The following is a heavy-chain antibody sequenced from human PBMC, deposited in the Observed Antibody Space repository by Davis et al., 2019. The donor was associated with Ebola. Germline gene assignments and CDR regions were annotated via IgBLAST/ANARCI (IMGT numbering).Heavy chain of an antibody. V-gene: IGHV4-59*01. J-gene: IGHJ6*02. CDR2: IYYSGRT. Sequence: SETLSLTCTVSGGSISSYYWSWIRQPPGKGLEWIGYIYYSGRTNYNPSLKSRVTISVDTSKNQFSLKLSSVTAADTAVYYCARGQSGWYEDYYYYGMDVWGQGTTVTVSS. D-gene: IGHD6-19*01. CDR3: ARGQSGWYEDYYYYGMDV. CDR1: GGSISSYY.